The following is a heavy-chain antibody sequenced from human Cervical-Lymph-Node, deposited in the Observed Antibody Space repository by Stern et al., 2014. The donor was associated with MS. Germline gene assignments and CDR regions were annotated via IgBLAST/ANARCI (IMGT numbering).Heavy chain of an antibody. V-gene: IGHV4-39*01. D-gene: IGHD3-10*01. CDR2: IYSSGST. Sequence: QLQLQESGPGLVKPSETLSLTCTVSGGSISSSSYYWGWIRQPPGKGLEWIGRIYSSGSTYYNPFLRSRVILSVDTSKNQLYLKLASVTAADTAVYYCARHRGKGMYAFDIWGQGTMVTVSS. CDR3: ARHRGKGMYAFDI. CDR1: GGSISSSSYY. J-gene: IGHJ3*02.